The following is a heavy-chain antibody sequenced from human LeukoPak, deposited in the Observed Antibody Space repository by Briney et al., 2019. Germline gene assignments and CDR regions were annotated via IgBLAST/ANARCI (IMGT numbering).Heavy chain of an antibody. V-gene: IGHV3-7*04. D-gene: IGHD5-18*01. CDR3: ARGLGIQLYYHFDY. CDR1: GFTFSSYW. Sequence: PGGSLRLSCAASGFTFSSYWMSWVRQAPGKGLEWVANIKRDGSEKYYVDSVKGRFTISRDNAKNSVYLQMNSLRADDTAVYYCARGLGIQLYYHFDYWGQGTLVTVSS. CDR2: IKRDGSEK. J-gene: IGHJ4*02.